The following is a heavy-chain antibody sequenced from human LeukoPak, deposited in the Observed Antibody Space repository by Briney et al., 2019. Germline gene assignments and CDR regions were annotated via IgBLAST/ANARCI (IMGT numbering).Heavy chain of an antibody. CDR3: ARRVTGRGTYYFDY. V-gene: IGHV4-59*08. J-gene: IGHJ4*02. Sequence: SETLSLTCTVSGGSISSYYWSWIRQPPGKGLEWIGYIYYSGSTNYNPALKSRVTISLDTSKNQFSLKLNSVTAADTAVYYCARRVTGRGTYYFDYWGQGTLVTVSS. CDR1: GGSISSYY. D-gene: IGHD3-16*01. CDR2: IYYSGST.